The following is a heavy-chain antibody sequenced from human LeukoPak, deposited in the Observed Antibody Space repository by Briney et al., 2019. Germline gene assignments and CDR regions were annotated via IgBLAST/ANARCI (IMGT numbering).Heavy chain of an antibody. D-gene: IGHD3-10*01. CDR2: ISSSTSYI. CDR3: ASGRGRASDYYYGMDV. Sequence: GGSLRLSCAASGFTVSSNYMSWVRQAPGKGLEWVSSISSSTSYIYYADSVKGRFTISRDNSKNTLYLQMNSLRAEDTAGYYCASGRGRASDYYYGMDVWGQGTTVTVSS. J-gene: IGHJ6*02. CDR1: GFTVSSNY. V-gene: IGHV3-21*04.